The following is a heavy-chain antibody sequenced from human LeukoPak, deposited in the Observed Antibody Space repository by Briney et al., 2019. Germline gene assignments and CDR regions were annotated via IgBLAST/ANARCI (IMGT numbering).Heavy chain of an antibody. Sequence: GGSLRLSCAASGFSLSNYAMTWVRQAPGKGLEWVSGISGSGGSTYYADSVKGRFTISRDNSKNTLYLQMNSLRAEDTAVYYCARGCSSGWWGYYFDYWGQGTLVTVSS. J-gene: IGHJ4*02. CDR3: ARGCSSGWWGYYFDY. CDR1: GFSLSNYA. D-gene: IGHD6-19*01. V-gene: IGHV3-23*01. CDR2: ISGSGGST.